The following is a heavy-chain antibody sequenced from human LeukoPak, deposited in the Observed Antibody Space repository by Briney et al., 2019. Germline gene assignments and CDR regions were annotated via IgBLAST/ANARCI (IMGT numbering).Heavy chain of an antibody. CDR1: GFTFSSYG. V-gene: IGHV3-30*03. J-gene: IGHJ6*03. CDR2: ISYDGGKK. D-gene: IGHD5-18*01. CDR3: ARDLYSYGHYMDV. Sequence: GGSLRLSCAASGFTFSSYGMHWVRQAPGKGLGWMAIISYDGGKKYCADSVKGRFTISRDNSKNTLYLQMNGLRAEDTAVYHCARDLYSYGHYMDVWGKGTTVTVSS.